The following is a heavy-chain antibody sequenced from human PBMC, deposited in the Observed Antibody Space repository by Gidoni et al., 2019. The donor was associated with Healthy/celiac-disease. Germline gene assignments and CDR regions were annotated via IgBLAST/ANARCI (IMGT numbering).Heavy chain of an antibody. CDR3: AWIPGYDSSGYYDYFDY. J-gene: IGHJ4*02. V-gene: IGHV2-26*04. Sequence: QVTLKESGPVLVKPTETLTLTCSVSGFSLSNARMGVSWIRQPPGKALEWLAHIFSNDEKSYSTSLKSRLTISKDTSKSQVVLTMTNMDPVDTATYYCAWIPGYDSSGYYDYFDYWGQGTLVTVSS. CDR2: IFSNDEK. CDR1: GFSLSNARMG. D-gene: IGHD3-22*01.